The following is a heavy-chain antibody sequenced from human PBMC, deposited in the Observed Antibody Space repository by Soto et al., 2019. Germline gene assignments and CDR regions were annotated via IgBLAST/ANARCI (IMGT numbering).Heavy chain of an antibody. CDR2: ISSSSSYI. Sequence: GGSLRLSCAASGFTFSSYSMNWVRQAPGKGLEWVSSISSSSSYIYYADSVKGRFTISRDNAKNSLYLQMNSLRAEDTAVYYCARDQEGIVVVPVDYGMDVWGQGTTVTVS. D-gene: IGHD2-2*01. CDR3: ARDQEGIVVVPVDYGMDV. CDR1: GFTFSSYS. V-gene: IGHV3-21*01. J-gene: IGHJ6*02.